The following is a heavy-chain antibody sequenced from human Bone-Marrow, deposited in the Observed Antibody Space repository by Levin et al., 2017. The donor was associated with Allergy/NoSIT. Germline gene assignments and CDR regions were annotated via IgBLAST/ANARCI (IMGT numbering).Heavy chain of an antibody. CDR2: INHSGST. J-gene: IGHJ6*02. D-gene: IGHD2-2*01. Sequence: SETLSLTCAVYGGSFSGYYWSWIRQPPGKGLEWIGEINHSGSTNYNPSLKSRVTISVDTSKNQFSLKLSSVTAADTAVYYCAREGIVVVPAAIVSWKERYYYGMDVWGQGTTVTVSS. V-gene: IGHV4-34*01. CDR1: GGSFSGYY. CDR3: AREGIVVVPAAIVSWKERYYYGMDV.